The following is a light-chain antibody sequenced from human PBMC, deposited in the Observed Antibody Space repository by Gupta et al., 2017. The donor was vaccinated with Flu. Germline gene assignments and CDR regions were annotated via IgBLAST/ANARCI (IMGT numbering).Light chain of an antibody. V-gene: IGKV1-6*01. J-gene: IGKJ4*01. CDR3: QQDDNYPLT. Sequence: AIQMTQSPSSLSASVGDRVTITCRASQGIRNDLGWYQQKPGKAPKLLIYAASSLQSGVPSRFSGSGSGTDFTLTISSLQPEDVATYYCQQDDNYPLTFGGGTKVEIK. CDR1: QGIRND. CDR2: AAS.